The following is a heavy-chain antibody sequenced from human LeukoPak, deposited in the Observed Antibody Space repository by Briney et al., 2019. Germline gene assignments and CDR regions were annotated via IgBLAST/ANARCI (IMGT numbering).Heavy chain of an antibody. CDR1: GGSISSSSYY. CDR2: IYYSGST. CDR3: ASWFGIAVAGRPRAWLD. V-gene: IGHV4-39*07. Sequence: SETLSLTCTVSGGSISSSSYYWGWIRQPPGKGLEWIGSIYYSGSTYYNPSLKSRVTMSVDTPKNQFSLKLSSVTAADTAVYYCASWFGIAVAGRPRAWLDWGQGTLVTVSS. J-gene: IGHJ4*02. D-gene: IGHD6-19*01.